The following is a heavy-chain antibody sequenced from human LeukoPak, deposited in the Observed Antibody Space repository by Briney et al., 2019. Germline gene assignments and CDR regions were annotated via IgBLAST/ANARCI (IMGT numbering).Heavy chain of an antibody. Sequence: GGSLRLSCVASGFTFDDNAMHWVRQGPGKGLEWVSGISWNGDTTGYAASVKGRFAVSRDNAKNSLYLQMNSLRTEDTALYYCVKVRFDNSAHFDYWGQGTLVTVSS. CDR3: VKVRFDNSAHFDY. CDR1: GFTFDDNA. V-gene: IGHV3-9*01. D-gene: IGHD3-3*01. CDR2: ISWNGDTT. J-gene: IGHJ4*02.